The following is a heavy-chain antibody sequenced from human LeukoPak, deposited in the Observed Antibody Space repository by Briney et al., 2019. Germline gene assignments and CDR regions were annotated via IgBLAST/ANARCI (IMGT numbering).Heavy chain of an antibody. V-gene: IGHV4-39*01. Sequence: SETLSLTCTVSGGSISSSSYYWRWIRQPPGKGLEWIGSIYYSGSTYYNPSLKGRVTISVDTSKNQFSLKLSSVTAADTAVYYCARQERFIVATTGELGYWGQGTLVTVSS. CDR3: ARQERFIVATTGELGY. J-gene: IGHJ4*02. D-gene: IGHD5-12*01. CDR1: GGSISSSSYY. CDR2: IYYSGST.